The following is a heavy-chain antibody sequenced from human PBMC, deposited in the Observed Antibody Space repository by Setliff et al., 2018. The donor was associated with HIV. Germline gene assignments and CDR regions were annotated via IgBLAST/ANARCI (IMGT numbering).Heavy chain of an antibody. CDR1: GYTFISYD. Sequence: ASVKVSCKASGYTFISYDINWVRQATGQGLEWMGWMNPNIGKTAYAQKFQGRVTTTRNTSISTAYMELSSLRSEDTAVYYCARDAFDYTAYYYSYMDVWGKGTTVTVSS. CDR3: ARDAFDYTAYYYSYMDV. J-gene: IGHJ6*03. D-gene: IGHD4-4*01. V-gene: IGHV1-8*02. CDR2: MNPNIGKT.